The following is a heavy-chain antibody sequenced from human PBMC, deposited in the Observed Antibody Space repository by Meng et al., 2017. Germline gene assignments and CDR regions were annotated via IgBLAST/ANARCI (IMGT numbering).Heavy chain of an antibody. V-gene: IGHV3-21*01. D-gene: IGHD1-26*01. CDR3: VRGSGSNSS. Sequence: VQLVEAGGGVVQPGRSLRLSCAASGFTFTTSTMNWVRQAPGKGLEWVSSISSSSTYKYYADSVKGRFTISRDDPNNSLYVQMNSLTAGDTAVYYCVRGSGSNSSWGQGTLVTVSS. CDR1: GFTFTTST. J-gene: IGHJ5*02. CDR2: ISSSSTYK.